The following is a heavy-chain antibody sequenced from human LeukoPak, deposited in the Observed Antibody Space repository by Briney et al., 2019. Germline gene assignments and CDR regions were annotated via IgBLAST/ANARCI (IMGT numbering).Heavy chain of an antibody. CDR3: ARDHPPYTSNWYGPYD. Sequence: PGGSLRLSCAASGFTVSSSYMSWVRQAPGKGLEWVSVIKSGGSANYADSVKGRFTISRDNSKNTLYLQMNSLRAEDTAVYFCARDHPPYTSNWYGPYDWGQGTLVIVSS. V-gene: IGHV3-66*01. CDR2: IKSGGSA. D-gene: IGHD6-13*01. CDR1: GFTVSSSY. J-gene: IGHJ4*02.